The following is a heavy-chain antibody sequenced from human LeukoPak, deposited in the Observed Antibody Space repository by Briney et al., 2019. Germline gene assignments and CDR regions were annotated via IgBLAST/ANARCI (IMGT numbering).Heavy chain of an antibody. J-gene: IGHJ4*02. CDR2: IYPGDSDT. Sequence: GGSLQISCKGSGYGFTSYWIGWVRQMPGKGLEWMGIIYPGDSDTRYSPSFQGQVTISADKSISTAYLQWSSLKASDTAMYYCARWARVSFDYWGQGTLVTVSS. D-gene: IGHD5-12*01. CDR1: GYGFTSYW. V-gene: IGHV5-51*01. CDR3: ARWARVSFDY.